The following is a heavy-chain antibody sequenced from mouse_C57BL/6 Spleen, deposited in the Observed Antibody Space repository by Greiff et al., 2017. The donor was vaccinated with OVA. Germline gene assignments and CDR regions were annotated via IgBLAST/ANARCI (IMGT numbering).Heavy chain of an antibody. V-gene: IGHV6-3*01. CDR3: TRFYSNYFDY. J-gene: IGHJ2*01. CDR1: GFTFSNYW. Sequence: EVQLVESGGGLVQPGGSMKLSCVASGFTFSNYWMNWVRQSPEKGLEWVAQIRLKSDNYATHYAESVKGRFTISRDDSKSSVYLQMNNLRAEDTGIYYCTRFYSNYFDYWGQGTTLTVSS. D-gene: IGHD2-5*01. CDR2: IRLKSDNYAT.